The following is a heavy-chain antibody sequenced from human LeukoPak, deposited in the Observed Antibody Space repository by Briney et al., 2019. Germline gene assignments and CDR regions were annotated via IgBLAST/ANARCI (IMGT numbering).Heavy chain of an antibody. J-gene: IGHJ4*02. D-gene: IGHD3-3*01. Sequence: SETLSLTCTVSGGSISSSRYFWGWIRQPPGKGLEWIGNIYYSGNTYYNPSLKSRVTISVDTSKNQFSLKLSSVTAADTAVYYCARQDFWSGYYYDYRGQGTLVTVSS. CDR2: IYYSGNT. V-gene: IGHV4-39*01. CDR3: ARQDFWSGYYYDY. CDR1: GGSISSSRYF.